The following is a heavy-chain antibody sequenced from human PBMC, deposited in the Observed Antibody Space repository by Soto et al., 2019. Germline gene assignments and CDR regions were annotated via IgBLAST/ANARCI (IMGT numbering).Heavy chain of an antibody. D-gene: IGHD3-9*01. CDR2: MNPNSGNT. V-gene: IGHV1-8*01. Sequence: ASVKVSCKASGYTFTSYDINWVRQATGQGLEWMGWMNPNSGNTGYAQKFQGRVTMTRNTSISTAYMELSSLRSEDTAVYYCARPIYDILTGSYYYYGMDVWGQGTTVTVSS. CDR1: GYTFTSYD. J-gene: IGHJ6*02. CDR3: ARPIYDILTGSYYYYGMDV.